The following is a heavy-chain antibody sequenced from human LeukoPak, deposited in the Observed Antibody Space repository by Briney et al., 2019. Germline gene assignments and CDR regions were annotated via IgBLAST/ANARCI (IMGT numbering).Heavy chain of an antibody. J-gene: IGHJ4*02. CDR2: ISSGGRYI. V-gene: IGHV3-21*01. D-gene: IGHD1-26*01. CDR1: GFAFDDYS. Sequence: GGSLRLSCAASGFAFDDYSVNWVRQTPGKGLEWISSISSGGRYIFYADSVKGRFTIPRDNAKNSLFLQMTSLSAEDTAVYYCARDPTPRWELLPYFDYWGQGARVTVSS. CDR3: ARDPTPRWELLPYFDY.